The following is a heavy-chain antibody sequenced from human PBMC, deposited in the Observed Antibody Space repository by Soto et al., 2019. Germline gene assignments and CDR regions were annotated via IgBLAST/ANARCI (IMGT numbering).Heavy chain of an antibody. CDR1: GYTFTNYG. J-gene: IGHJ4*02. V-gene: IGHV1-18*01. CDR2: ISSYNGNT. Sequence: QVQLVQSGAEVKKPGASVKVSCKAPGYTFTNYGISWVRKAPGQGLEWMGGISSYNGNTNYAPKLQGRVTMTTDTSTRTAYMELRSLRSDDTAVYYCARDSPPVDYWGQGTLVTVSS. CDR3: ARDSPPVDY.